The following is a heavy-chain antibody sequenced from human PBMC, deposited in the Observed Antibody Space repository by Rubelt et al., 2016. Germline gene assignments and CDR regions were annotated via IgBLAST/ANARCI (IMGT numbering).Heavy chain of an antibody. V-gene: IGHV4-4*02. CDR3: ARQVYYADTSAYWND. CDR1: GGSISSSNW. CDR2: IYYAGNT. J-gene: IGHJ4*02. D-gene: IGHD3-22*01. Sequence: QVQLQESGPGLVKPSGTLSLTCAVSGGSISSSNWWSWVRQPPGKGLEWIATIYYAGNTYYNPSLKSRLTRSIDTSKSQCSLKLSSVTAADTAVYYCARQVYYADTSAYWNDWGQGTLVTVSS.